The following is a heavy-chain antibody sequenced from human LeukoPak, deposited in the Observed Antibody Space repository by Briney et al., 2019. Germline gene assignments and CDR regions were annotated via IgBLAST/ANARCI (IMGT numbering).Heavy chain of an antibody. J-gene: IGHJ4*02. V-gene: IGHV4-61*02. CDR1: GGSLSSGSYY. CDR3: ARDPTSTYFDY. CDR2: IYTSGTT. Sequence: SQTLSLTCTVSGGSLSSGSYYWSWIRQPAGKGLEWIGRIYTSGTTNYNPSLKSRVTISVDTSKNQFSLKLSSVTAADTAVYYCARDPTSTYFDYWGQGTLVTVSS. D-gene: IGHD2-2*01.